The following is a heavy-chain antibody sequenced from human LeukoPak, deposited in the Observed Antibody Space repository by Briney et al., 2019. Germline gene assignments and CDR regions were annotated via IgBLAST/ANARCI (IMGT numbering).Heavy chain of an antibody. Sequence: SETLSLTCAVSGYSISSGYYWGWIPQPPGKGVEGIGSIYHSWCSYYNPSLKSRVTRSVDTSKNQFSLKLSSVTAADTAVYYCARLRYSGSYYPLFDYWGQGTLVTVSS. CDR1: GYSISSGYY. CDR2: IYHSWCS. D-gene: IGHD1-26*01. J-gene: IGHJ4*02. CDR3: ARLRYSGSYYPLFDY. V-gene: IGHV4-38-2*01.